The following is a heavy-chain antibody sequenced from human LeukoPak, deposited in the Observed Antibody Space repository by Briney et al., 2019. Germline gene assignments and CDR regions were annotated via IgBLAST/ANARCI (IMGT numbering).Heavy chain of an antibody. V-gene: IGHV4-34*01. CDR2: INHSGST. CDR3: ARGRNEAAGDFDY. D-gene: IGHD6-19*01. Sequence: SETLSLTCAVYGGSFSGYYWSWIRQPPGKGLEWIGEINHSGSTNYNPSLKSRVTISVDTSKNQFSLTLSSVTAADTAVYYCARGRNEAAGDFDYWGQGTLVTVSS. CDR1: GGSFSGYY. J-gene: IGHJ4*02.